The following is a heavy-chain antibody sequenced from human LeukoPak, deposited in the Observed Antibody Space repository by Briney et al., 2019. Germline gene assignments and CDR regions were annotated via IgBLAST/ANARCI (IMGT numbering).Heavy chain of an antibody. J-gene: IGHJ5*02. V-gene: IGHV1-2*06. CDR2: INPSSGGK. CDR3: ARGYCSGGSCYSVENWFDP. CDR1: GWPFTKYY. Sequence: ASVEVSFKASGWPFTKYYMLWVRQAPGQGDEWMGRINPSSGGKDYSQKFQGRVTITRNTSIKKTYMELSRLRSDDTAMYYCARGYCSGGSCYSVENWFDPWGQGTLVTVSS. D-gene: IGHD2-15*01.